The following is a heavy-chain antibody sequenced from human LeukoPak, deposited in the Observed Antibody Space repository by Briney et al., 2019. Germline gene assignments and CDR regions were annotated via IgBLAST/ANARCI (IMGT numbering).Heavy chain of an antibody. Sequence: SETLSLTCTVSGVSISSYYWSWIRQPPGKGLEWIGYIYCSGSTNYNPSLKSRVTISLDTSKNQFSLKLSSVTAADTAVYYCARGDSSSPCYIDYWGQGILVTVSS. D-gene: IGHD6-6*01. CDR1: GVSISSYY. CDR3: ARGDSSSPCYIDY. V-gene: IGHV4-59*01. CDR2: IYCSGST. J-gene: IGHJ4*02.